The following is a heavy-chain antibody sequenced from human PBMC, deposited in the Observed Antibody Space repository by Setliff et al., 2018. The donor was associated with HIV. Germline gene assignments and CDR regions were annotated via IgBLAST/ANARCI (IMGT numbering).Heavy chain of an antibody. CDR1: GGSISNSVYF. V-gene: IGHV4-31*03. CDR2: IYYSGST. Sequence: SETLSLTCTVSGGSISNSVYFWTWIHQHPGKGLEWIGYIYYSGSTYQNPSLKSRVTISVDTSKNQFSLKLNSVTAADTAVYYCARSSSSSPFFFDYWGQGSLVTVSS. J-gene: IGHJ4*02. D-gene: IGHD6-6*01. CDR3: ARSSSSSPFFFDY.